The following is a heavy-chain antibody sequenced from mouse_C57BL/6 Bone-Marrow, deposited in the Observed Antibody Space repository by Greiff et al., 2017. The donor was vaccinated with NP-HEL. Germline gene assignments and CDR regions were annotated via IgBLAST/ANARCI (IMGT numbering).Heavy chain of an antibody. CDR3: ARTTMSTTRRVRYAMDY. V-gene: IGHV1-55*01. D-gene: IGHD2-4*01. J-gene: IGHJ4*01. Sequence: QVQLQQPGAELVKPGASVKMSCKASGYTFTSYWITWVKQRPGQGLEWIGDIYPGSGSTNYNEKFKSKATLTVDTSSSTAYMQPSSLTSEDSAVYYGARTTMSTTRRVRYAMDYWGQGTSVTVSA. CDR1: GYTFTSYW. CDR2: IYPGSGST.